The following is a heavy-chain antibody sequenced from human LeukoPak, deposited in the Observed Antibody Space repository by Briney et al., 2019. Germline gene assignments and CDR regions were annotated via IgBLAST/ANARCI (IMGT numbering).Heavy chain of an antibody. CDR3: AELGITMIGGV. CDR1: GFVFKNFE. J-gene: IGHJ6*04. D-gene: IGHD3-10*02. V-gene: IGHV3-48*03. CDR2: ISGSGSVT. Sequence: GGSLRLSCEASGFVFKNFEMNWVRQAPGKGLEWIAYISGSGSVTYYADSVTGRFTISRDNSKNSLYLEMNSLRAEDTAVYYCAELGITMIGGVWGKGTTVTISS.